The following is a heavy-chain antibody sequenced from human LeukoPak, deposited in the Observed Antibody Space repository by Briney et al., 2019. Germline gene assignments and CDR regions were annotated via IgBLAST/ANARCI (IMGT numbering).Heavy chain of an antibody. Sequence: SETLSPTCTVSGGSISSYYWSWIRQPPGKGLEWIGYIYYSGSTNYNPSLKSRVTISVDTSKNQFSLKLSSVTAADTAVYYCAAAYMVRGVIVWGQGTLVTVSS. J-gene: IGHJ4*02. CDR1: GGSISSYY. CDR3: AAAYMVRGVIV. D-gene: IGHD3-10*01. V-gene: IGHV4-59*01. CDR2: IYYSGST.